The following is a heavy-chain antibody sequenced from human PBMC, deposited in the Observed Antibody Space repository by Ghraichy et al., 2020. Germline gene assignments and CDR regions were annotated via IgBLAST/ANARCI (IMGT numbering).Heavy chain of an antibody. J-gene: IGHJ6*02. Sequence: SVKVSCKASGGTFSSYAISWVRQAPGQGLEWMGGIIPIFGTANYAQKFQGRVTITADKSTSTAYMELSSLRSEDTAVYYCARGQRWYSGSYYSSYYYGMDVWGQGTTVTVSS. D-gene: IGHD1-26*01. CDR2: IIPIFGTA. V-gene: IGHV1-69*06. CDR1: GGTFSSYA. CDR3: ARGQRWYSGSYYSSYYYGMDV.